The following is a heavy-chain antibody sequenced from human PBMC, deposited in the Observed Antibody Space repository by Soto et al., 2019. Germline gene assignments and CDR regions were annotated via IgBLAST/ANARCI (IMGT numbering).Heavy chain of an antibody. Sequence: QVQLVQSGAEVKKPGASVKVSCKASGYTFTSYGISWVRQAPGQGIEWMGWISAYNGNTNYAQKLQGRVTMTTDTSTSTAYMALRSLRSDDTAVYYCASQPVDPHYYYYGMDVWGQGTTVTVSS. CDR3: ASQPVDPHYYYYGMDV. CDR2: ISAYNGNT. D-gene: IGHD5-12*01. J-gene: IGHJ6*02. CDR1: GYTFTSYG. V-gene: IGHV1-18*01.